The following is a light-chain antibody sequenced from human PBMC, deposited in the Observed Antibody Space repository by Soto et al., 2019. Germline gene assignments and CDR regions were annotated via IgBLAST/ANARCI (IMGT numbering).Light chain of an antibody. Sequence: DIQMTQSPSTLSASVGDIVTITCRASQSISSWLAWYQQKPGKAPKLLIYDASSLESGVPSRFSGSGSGTEFTLTISSLQPDDFATYYCQQYNTPGTFGQGTKVEIK. J-gene: IGKJ1*01. V-gene: IGKV1-5*01. CDR2: DAS. CDR3: QQYNTPGT. CDR1: QSISSW.